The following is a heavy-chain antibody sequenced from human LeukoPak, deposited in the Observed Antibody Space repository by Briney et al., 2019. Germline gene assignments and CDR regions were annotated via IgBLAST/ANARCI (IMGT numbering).Heavy chain of an antibody. CDR1: GDSVSSYY. D-gene: IGHD3-22*01. J-gene: IGHJ4*02. Sequence: SETLSLTCTVSGDSVSSYYWSWIRQPPGKGLEWIGSIYYSGSTNYNPSLKSRVTISVDTSKNQFSLKLSSVTAADTAVYYCAGASYDSSGVHWGQGTLVTVSS. V-gene: IGHV4-59*02. CDR3: AGASYDSSGVH. CDR2: IYYSGST.